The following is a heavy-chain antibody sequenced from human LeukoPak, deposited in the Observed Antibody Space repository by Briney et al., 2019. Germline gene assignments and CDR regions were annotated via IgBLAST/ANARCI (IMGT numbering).Heavy chain of an antibody. CDR3: ARGDGYYDSSGFYYYYYMDV. CDR2: IIPIFGTA. V-gene: IGHV1-69*05. CDR1: GGTFSSYA. J-gene: IGHJ6*03. D-gene: IGHD3-22*01. Sequence: SVKVSCKASGGTFSSYAISWLRQAPGQGLEWMGRIIPIFGTANYAQKFQGRVTITTDESTSTAYMELSSLRSEDTAVYYCARGDGYYDSSGFYYYYYMDVWGKGTTVTVSS.